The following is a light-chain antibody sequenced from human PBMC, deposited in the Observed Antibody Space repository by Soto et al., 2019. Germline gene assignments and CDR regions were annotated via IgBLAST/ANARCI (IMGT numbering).Light chain of an antibody. CDR2: DAS. CDR1: QSVSSY. Sequence: EIVLTQSPATLSLSPGERATLSCRASQSVSSYLAWYQQKPGQAPRLLIYDASNRATGIPARFSGSGSGTAFTLTIISLEPEDFAVYYCQQRSTWPPITFGQGTRLEIK. V-gene: IGKV3-11*01. J-gene: IGKJ5*01. CDR3: QQRSTWPPIT.